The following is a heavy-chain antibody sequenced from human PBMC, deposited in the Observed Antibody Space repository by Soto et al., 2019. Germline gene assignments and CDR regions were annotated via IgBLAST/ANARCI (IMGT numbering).Heavy chain of an antibody. V-gene: IGHV4-34*08. CDR1: GGTLRGYD. CDR3: ARPVVPAANSPFDI. J-gene: IGHJ3*02. D-gene: IGHD2-2*01. CDR2: INHSGST. Sequence: PSGTLYLTCAAYGGTLRGYDGGGIRQHPGKGLEWIGEINHSGSTNYNASLKNRVTMSVDTSNNQFSLNLRPVTAADTAVYYCARPVVPAANSPFDIWGQGTIVTVSS.